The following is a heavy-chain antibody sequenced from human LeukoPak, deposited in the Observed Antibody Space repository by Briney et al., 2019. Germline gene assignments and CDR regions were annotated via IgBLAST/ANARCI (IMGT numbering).Heavy chain of an antibody. J-gene: IGHJ4*02. V-gene: IGHV3-48*01. CDR3: ARVAESYVYFDS. CDR1: GFTFSSYG. Sequence: GGTLRLSCAASGFTFSSYGMSWVRQAPGKGLEWVSYISSSSSTIYYTHSVKGRFSISGDNAKNSLYLQMNSLRAEDTAVYYCARVAESYVYFDSWGQGTLVTVSS. D-gene: IGHD1-26*01. CDR2: ISSSSSTI.